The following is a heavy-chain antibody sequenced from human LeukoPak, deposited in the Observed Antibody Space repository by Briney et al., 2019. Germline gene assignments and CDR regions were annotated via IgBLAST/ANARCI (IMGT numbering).Heavy chain of an antibody. CDR1: GFTFSSYS. V-gene: IGHV3-21*01. CDR2: ISSRSSYI. J-gene: IGHJ4*02. CDR3: ARTGGGFLTGSTPPYFDY. Sequence: GGSLRLSCAASGFTFSSYSMNWVRQAPGKGLEWVSSISSRSSYIYHADSVKGRFTISRDNAKNSLYLQMNSLRAEDTAVYYCARTGGGFLTGSTPPYFDYWGQGTLVTVSS. D-gene: IGHD7-27*01.